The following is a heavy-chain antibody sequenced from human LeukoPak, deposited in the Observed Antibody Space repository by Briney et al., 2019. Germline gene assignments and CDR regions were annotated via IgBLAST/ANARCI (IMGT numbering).Heavy chain of an antibody. CDR2: IYTSGSA. D-gene: IGHD3-16*01. CDR3: ARGLIRSLGGRVGY. V-gene: IGHV4-4*07. Sequence: SETLSLTCTVSGGSISSYYWSWIRQPAGKGLEWIGRIYTSGSANYNPSLKSRVTMSVDTSKNQFSLKLSSVTAADTAVYYCARGLIRSLGGRVGYWGQGTLVTVSS. CDR1: GGSISSYY. J-gene: IGHJ4*02.